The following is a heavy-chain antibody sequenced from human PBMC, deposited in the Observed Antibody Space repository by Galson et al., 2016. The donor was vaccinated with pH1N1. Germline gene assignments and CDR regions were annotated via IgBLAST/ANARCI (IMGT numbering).Heavy chain of an antibody. CDR1: GFTSSRYA. D-gene: IGHD3-3*01. Sequence: SLRLSCAASGFTSSRYAMSWVRQAPGKGLEWVSAIRGSGDDTYYATSVKGRFTISRDNSKNTLYLQMNSLRGDDTAVYYCAKLDYDFWSGYYRHFDYWGQGTLVTVSS. CDR2: IRGSGDDT. V-gene: IGHV3-23*01. CDR3: AKLDYDFWSGYYRHFDY. J-gene: IGHJ4*02.